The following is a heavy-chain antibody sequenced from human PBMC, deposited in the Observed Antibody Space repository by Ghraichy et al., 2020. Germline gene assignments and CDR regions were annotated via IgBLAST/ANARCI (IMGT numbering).Heavy chain of an antibody. CDR1: GFTFTRFS. Sequence: GGSLRLSCAASGFTFTRFSLDWVLHPPGKGLVWVSDFDTDGSTTKYPDSVKGRFTISRDNAKTTLYLQMNSLRAEDTTVYYCATIGLGYCSGGYCYSGPFDIGGRGTMVTV. CDR3: ATIGLGYCSGGYCYSGPFDI. J-gene: IGHJ3*02. D-gene: IGHD2-15*01. V-gene: IGHV3-74*03. CDR2: FDTDGSTT.